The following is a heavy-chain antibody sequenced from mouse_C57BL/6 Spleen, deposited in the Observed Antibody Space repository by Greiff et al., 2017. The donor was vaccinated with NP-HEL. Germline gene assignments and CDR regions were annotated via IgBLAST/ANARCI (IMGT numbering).Heavy chain of an antibody. CDR2: IDPSDSYT. D-gene: IGHD3-2*02. Sequence: VQLQQPGAELVMPGASVKLSCKASGYTFTSYWMHWVKQRPGQGLEWIGEIDPSDSYTNYNQKFKGKSTLTVDKSSSTAYMQLSSLTSEDSAVYYCARTLDSSGADYWGQGTTLTVSS. J-gene: IGHJ2*01. V-gene: IGHV1-69*01. CDR1: GYTFTSYW. CDR3: ARTLDSSGADY.